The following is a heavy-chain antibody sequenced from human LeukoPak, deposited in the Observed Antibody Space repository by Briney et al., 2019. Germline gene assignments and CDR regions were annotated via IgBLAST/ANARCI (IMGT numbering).Heavy chain of an antibody. J-gene: IGHJ4*02. Sequence: GRSLRLSCAASGFTFDDYAMHWVRQAPGKGLEWVSGISWNSGSIGYADSVKGRFTISRDNAKNSLYLQMNSLRAEDTALCYCAKERRQTGNFDYWGQGTLVTVSS. CDR2: ISWNSGSI. CDR3: AKERRQTGNFDY. D-gene: IGHD1-1*01. V-gene: IGHV3-9*01. CDR1: GFTFDDYA.